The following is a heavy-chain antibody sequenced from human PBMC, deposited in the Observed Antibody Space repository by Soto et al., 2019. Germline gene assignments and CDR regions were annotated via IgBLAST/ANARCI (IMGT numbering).Heavy chain of an antibody. CDR2: ISAYNGNT. D-gene: IGHD6-13*01. Sequence: QVQLVQSGAEVKKPGASVKVSCKASGYTFTSYGISWVRQAPGQGLEWMGWISAYNGNTNYAQKLQGRVTMTTDTSTSTAYMELRSLRSDDTAVYYCARDWRSRSLYSGYYYYGMDVWGQGTTVTVSS. V-gene: IGHV1-18*01. J-gene: IGHJ6*02. CDR3: ARDWRSRSLYSGYYYYGMDV. CDR1: GYTFTSYG.